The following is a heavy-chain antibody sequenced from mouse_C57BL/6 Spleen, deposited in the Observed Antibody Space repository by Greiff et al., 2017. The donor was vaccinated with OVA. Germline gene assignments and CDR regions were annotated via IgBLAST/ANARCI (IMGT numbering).Heavy chain of an antibody. J-gene: IGHJ4*01. D-gene: IGHD1-1*01. V-gene: IGHV8-8*01. CDR3: ARMGYYGSSYYAMDY. CDR2: IWWDDDK. CDR1: GFSLSTFGMG. Sequence: QVQLKESGPGILQPSQTLSLTCSFSGFSLSTFGMGVGWIRQPSGKGLEWLAHIWWDDDKYYNPALKSRLTISKDTSKNQVFLKIANVDTADTATYYCARMGYYGSSYYAMDYWGQGTSVTVSS.